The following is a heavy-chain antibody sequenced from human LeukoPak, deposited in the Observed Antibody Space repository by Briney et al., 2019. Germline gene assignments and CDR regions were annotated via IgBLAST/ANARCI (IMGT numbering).Heavy chain of an antibody. CDR3: ARSSSGTYHY. D-gene: IGHD3-10*01. Sequence: GASVKVSCKTSGYNFPSYTMHWLRQAPGQSPEWMGSINGDNGNTKYSEKFQDRATFTRDTSASSAYMELSSLRSEDTAVYYCARSSSGTYHYWGQGTLVTVSS. CDR1: GYNFPSYT. CDR2: INGDNGNT. V-gene: IGHV1-3*01. J-gene: IGHJ4*02.